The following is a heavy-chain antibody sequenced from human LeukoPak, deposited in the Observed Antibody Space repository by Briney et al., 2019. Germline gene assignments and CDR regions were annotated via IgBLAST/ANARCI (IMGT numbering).Heavy chain of an antibody. CDR1: GFTFSNYW. Sequence: GGSLRLSCAASGFTFSNYWMTWVRQAPGKGLEWAANIKQDGSEKNYVDSVKGRFTISRDHAKNSLYLQMNSLRAEDTAVYYCARGQLVATEYWGQGTLVIVSS. J-gene: IGHJ4*02. D-gene: IGHD5-12*01. CDR2: IKQDGSEK. V-gene: IGHV3-7*05. CDR3: ARGQLVATEY.